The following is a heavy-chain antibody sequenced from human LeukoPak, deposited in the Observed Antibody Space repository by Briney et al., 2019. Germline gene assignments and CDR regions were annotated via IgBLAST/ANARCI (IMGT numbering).Heavy chain of an antibody. J-gene: IGHJ4*02. D-gene: IGHD3-10*01. CDR1: GFTFSSYG. Sequence: GGSLRLSCAASGFTFSSYGMSWVRQAPGKGLEWVSAISGSGGSTYYADSVKGRFTISRDNSKNTLYLQMNSLRAEGTAVYYCAKANYYGSGSYLFRRSLYFDYWGQGTLVTVSS. CDR3: AKANYYGSGSYLFRRSLYFDY. CDR2: ISGSGGST. V-gene: IGHV3-23*01.